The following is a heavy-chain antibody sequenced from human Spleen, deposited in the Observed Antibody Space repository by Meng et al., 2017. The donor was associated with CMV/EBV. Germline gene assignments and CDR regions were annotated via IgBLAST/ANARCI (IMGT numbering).Heavy chain of an antibody. CDR1: GYTFTGYY. CDR3: ARNRGTGDTWEAFDI. V-gene: IGHV1-2*02. CDR2: ISPYGGGT. D-gene: IGHD2-8*02. J-gene: IGHJ3*02. Sequence: ASVKVSCKASGYTFTGYYMHWVRQAPGQGLEWMGWISPYGGGTNYAQRFQGRVTMTRDTSISTAYMDLSRLTSDDTAVYYCARNRGTGDTWEAFDIWGQGTMVTVSS.